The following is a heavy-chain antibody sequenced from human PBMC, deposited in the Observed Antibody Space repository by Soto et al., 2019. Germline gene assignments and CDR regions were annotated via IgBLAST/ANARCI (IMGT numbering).Heavy chain of an antibody. CDR1: GFTLSSYD. CDR3: TRRTPPTGMEV. CDR2: IGSGGDT. D-gene: IGHD3-9*01. V-gene: IGHV3-13*01. J-gene: IGHJ6*02. Sequence: EVQLVESGGGLVQPGGSLRLSCAASGFTLSSYDIHWVRQATGEGLAWVSGIGSGGDTHYADSVKGRFIISREKCKNSFYLKMNNLRVGDTAVYYCTRRTPPTGMEVWGQGATVTVSS.